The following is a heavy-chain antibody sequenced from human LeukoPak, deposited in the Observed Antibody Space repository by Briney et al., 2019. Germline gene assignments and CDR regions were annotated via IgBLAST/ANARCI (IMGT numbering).Heavy chain of an antibody. Sequence: PGGSLRLSCAASGFTFKYFAMNWVRQAPGKGLEWVSSISSSSSYIYYADSVKGRFTISRDNAKNSLYLQMNSLRAEDTAVYYCARGGATLFDYWGQGTLVTVSS. CDR1: GFTFKYFA. J-gene: IGHJ4*02. CDR2: ISSSSSYI. CDR3: ARGGATLFDY. D-gene: IGHD1-26*01. V-gene: IGHV3-21*01.